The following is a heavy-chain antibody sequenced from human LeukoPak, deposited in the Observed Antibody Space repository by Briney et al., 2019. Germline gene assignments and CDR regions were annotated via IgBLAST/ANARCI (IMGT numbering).Heavy chain of an antibody. V-gene: IGHV4-59*01. CDR2: IYYSGST. D-gene: IGHD2-2*01. J-gene: IGHJ6*03. CDR1: GGSISSYY. Sequence: PSETLSLTCTVSGGSISSYYWSWIRQPPGKGLGWNGYIYYSGSTNYNPSLKSRVTISVDTSKNQFSLKLSSVTAADTAVYYCAREGHSTERDYYYYMDVWGKGTTVTVSS. CDR3: AREGHSTERDYYYYMDV.